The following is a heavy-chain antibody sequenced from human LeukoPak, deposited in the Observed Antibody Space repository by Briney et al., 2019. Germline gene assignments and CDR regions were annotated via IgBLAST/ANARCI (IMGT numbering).Heavy chain of an antibody. V-gene: IGHV3-48*01. Sequence: QPGGYLRLSCVGSGFTFSNYDMTWVRQAPGKGLEWISYISSSGRSIYYAESVRGRLAISRDNARSSLSLQMAGLTAEDTAVYYCVRGFNFAFDVWGNGTTVTVSS. CDR3: VRGFNFAFDV. D-gene: IGHD5-24*01. CDR1: GFTFSNYD. CDR2: ISSSGRSI. J-gene: IGHJ6*04.